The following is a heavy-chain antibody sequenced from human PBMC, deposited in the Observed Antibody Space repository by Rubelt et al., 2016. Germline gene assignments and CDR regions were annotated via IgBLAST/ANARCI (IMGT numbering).Heavy chain of an antibody. D-gene: IGHD6-19*01. CDR2: ISYSGST. CDR3: ARRYSNGLYWFFDL. V-gene: IGHV4-39*01. Sequence: QLQLQESGPGLVKPSETLSLTCTVSGASISSSSYYWGWIRQPPGKGLEWIGIISYSGSTYYSPSLKSRVTISVDTSKNQFPLKLGSVTAADTAVYYCARRYSNGLYWFFDLWGRGTLVTVSS. CDR1: GASISSSSYY. J-gene: IGHJ2*01.